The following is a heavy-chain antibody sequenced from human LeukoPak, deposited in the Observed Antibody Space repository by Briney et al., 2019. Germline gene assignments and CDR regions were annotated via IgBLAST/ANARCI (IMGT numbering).Heavy chain of an antibody. CDR2: IKQDGSEK. CDR3: ARDSSGVSQFDY. CDR1: GFTFSGYW. Sequence: GGSLRLSCAASGFTFSGYWMSWVRQTPGKGLECVANIKQDGSEKYYVDSVKGRFTISRDNAKNSLYLQMNSLRAEDTAVYYCARDSSGVSQFDYWGQGTLVTVSS. D-gene: IGHD6-19*01. J-gene: IGHJ4*02. V-gene: IGHV3-7*04.